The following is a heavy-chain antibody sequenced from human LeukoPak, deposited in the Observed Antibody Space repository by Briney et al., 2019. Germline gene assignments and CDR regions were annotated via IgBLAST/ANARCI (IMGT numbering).Heavy chain of an antibody. CDR2: IYYSGST. CDR3: ARDGGRDGYNDVYFDY. Sequence: PSETLSLTCTVSGGSISSYYWGWIRQPPGKGLEWIGYIYYSGSTNYNPSLKSRVTISVDTSKNQFSLKLSSVTAADTAVYYCARDGGRDGYNDVYFDYWGQGTLVTVSS. V-gene: IGHV4-59*01. D-gene: IGHD5-24*01. CDR1: GGSISSYY. J-gene: IGHJ4*02.